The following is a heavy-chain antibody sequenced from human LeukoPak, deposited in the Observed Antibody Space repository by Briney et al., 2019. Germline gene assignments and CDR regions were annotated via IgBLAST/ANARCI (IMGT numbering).Heavy chain of an antibody. CDR2: IYTIGST. J-gene: IGHJ1*01. CDR1: GYSTTSESYY. CDR3: ARHEGQKIMIT. V-gene: IGHV4-61*02. D-gene: IGHD3-16*01. Sequence: PSETLSLTCTVSGYSTTSESYYWSWIRQPAGKGLEWIGRIYTIGSTNYNPSLKSRATISVDTSKNQFSLKLSSVTAADTAVYYCARHEGQKIMITWGQGTLVTVSS.